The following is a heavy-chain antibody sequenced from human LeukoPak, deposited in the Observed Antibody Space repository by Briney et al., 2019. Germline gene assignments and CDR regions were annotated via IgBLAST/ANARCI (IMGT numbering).Heavy chain of an antibody. Sequence: KASGTLSLTCAVSGGSISSSNWWSWVRQPPGKGLEWIGEIYHSGSTNYNPSLKSRVTISVDKSKNQFSLKLSSVTAADTAVYYCARDRVLRRITIKGSFDYWGQGTLVTVSS. V-gene: IGHV4-4*02. J-gene: IGHJ4*02. CDR3: ARDRVLRRITIKGSFDY. CDR2: IYHSGST. D-gene: IGHD3-9*01. CDR1: GGSISSSNW.